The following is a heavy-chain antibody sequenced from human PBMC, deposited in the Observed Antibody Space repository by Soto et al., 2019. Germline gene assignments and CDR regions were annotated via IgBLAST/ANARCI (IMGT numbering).Heavy chain of an antibody. CDR2: IYGGGST. Sequence: GWSLRLSCAASGFTINNNYMSWVRQAPGKGLEWVSVIYGGGSTDYADSVKGRFTISRDNSKNTLYLQMNSLRAEDTATYYCARVRDAYNFLYEPTWGQGTLVTVSS. J-gene: IGHJ4*02. CDR3: ARVRDAYNFLYEPT. D-gene: IGHD5-12*01. V-gene: IGHV3-53*01. CDR1: GFTINNNY.